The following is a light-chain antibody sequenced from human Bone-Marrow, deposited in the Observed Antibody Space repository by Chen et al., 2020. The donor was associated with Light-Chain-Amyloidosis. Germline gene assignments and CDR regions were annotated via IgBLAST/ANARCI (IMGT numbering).Light chain of an antibody. CDR2: EVT. V-gene: IGLV2-14*01. CDR1: SSDVGGDNH. J-gene: IGLJ1*01. CDR3: SSYTITNTLV. Sequence: QSALTQPASVSGSPGQSITISCTGTSSDVGGDNHVSWYQPHPDKAPKLMIYEVTNRPSWVPDRCSGSKSDNTASLTISGLQTEDEADYFCSSYTITNTLVFGSGTRVTVL.